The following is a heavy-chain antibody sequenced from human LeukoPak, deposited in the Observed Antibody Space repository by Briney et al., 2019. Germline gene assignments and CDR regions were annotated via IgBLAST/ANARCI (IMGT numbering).Heavy chain of an antibody. CDR1: GFTFSSYT. Sequence: PGGSLRLSCAASGFTFSSYTMSWVRQAPGKGLGWVSGVSGSGGNIHYADSVKGRFTISRDNAKNSLYLQMNSLRAEDTAVYYCARWLGEWGQGTLVTVSS. J-gene: IGHJ4*02. V-gene: IGHV3-23*01. CDR3: ARWLGE. CDR2: VSGSGGNI. D-gene: IGHD3-10*01.